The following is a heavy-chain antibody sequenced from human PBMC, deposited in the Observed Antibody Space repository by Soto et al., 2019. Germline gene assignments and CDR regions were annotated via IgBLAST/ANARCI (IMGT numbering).Heavy chain of an antibody. J-gene: IGHJ4*02. CDR1: GFTFSSYA. V-gene: IGHV3-30-3*01. Sequence: QVQLVESGGGVVQPGRSLRLSSAASGFTFSSYAMHWVRQAPGKGLEWVAVISYDGSNKYYADSVKGRFTISRDNSKNTLYLQMNSLRAEDTAVYYCARGDDYGDRKADWGQGTLVTVSS. CDR3: ARGDDYGDRKAD. D-gene: IGHD4-17*01. CDR2: ISYDGSNK.